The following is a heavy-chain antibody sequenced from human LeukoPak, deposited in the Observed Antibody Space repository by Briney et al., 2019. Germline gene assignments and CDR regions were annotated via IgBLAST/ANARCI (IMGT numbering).Heavy chain of an antibody. CDR1: GVSITSYY. V-gene: IGHV4-4*07. J-gene: IGHJ4*02. D-gene: IGHD3-22*01. CDR3: ARDTYYYDSSDIGPLSDY. Sequence: SETLSLICTVSGVSITSYYWSWIRQPAGKGLEWIGRFQTSGSNKYNPSLKSRVTMSVDTYKHQCSLKLSSVTAADTAVYYCARDTYYYDSSDIGPLSDYWGQGTLVTVSS. CDR2: FQTSGSN.